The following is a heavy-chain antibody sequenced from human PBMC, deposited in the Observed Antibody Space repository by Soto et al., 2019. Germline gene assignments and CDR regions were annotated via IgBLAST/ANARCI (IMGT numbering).Heavy chain of an antibody. CDR2: ISYDGSNK. Sequence: QVQLVESGGGVVQPGRSLRLSCAASGFTFSSYGMHWVRQAPGKGLEWVAVISYDGSNKYYADSVKGRFTISRDNSKNTLDLQMNSLRAEDTAVYYCAKDPGIAAAGYWGQGTLVTVSS. CDR1: GFTFSSYG. D-gene: IGHD6-13*01. CDR3: AKDPGIAAAGY. V-gene: IGHV3-30*18. J-gene: IGHJ4*02.